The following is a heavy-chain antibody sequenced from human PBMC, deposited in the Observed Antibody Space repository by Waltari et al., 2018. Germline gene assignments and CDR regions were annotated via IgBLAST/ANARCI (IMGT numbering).Heavy chain of an antibody. D-gene: IGHD2-2*01. Sequence: QVQLQESGPGLVKPSETLSLTSTASGSSISSYYWSWIRQPAGNGLEWIGRIYTSGSTNYNPSLKSRVTMSVDTSKNQFSLKLSSVTAADTAVYYCARDPCSSTSCQVSDAFDIWGQGTMVTVSS. CDR1: GSSISSYY. CDR2: IYTSGST. V-gene: IGHV4-4*07. J-gene: IGHJ3*02. CDR3: ARDPCSSTSCQVSDAFDI.